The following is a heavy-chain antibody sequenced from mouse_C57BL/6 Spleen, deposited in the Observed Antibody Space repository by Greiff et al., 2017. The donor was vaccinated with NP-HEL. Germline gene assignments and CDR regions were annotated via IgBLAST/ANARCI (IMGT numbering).Heavy chain of an antibody. CDR2: INPSSGYT. CDR1: GYTFTSYT. J-gene: IGHJ2*01. Sequence: QVQLKESGAELARPGASVKMSCKASGYTFTSYTMHWVKQRPGQGLEWIGYINPSSGYTKYNQKFKDKATLTADKSSSTAYMQLSSLTSEDSAVYYCARSSQRYYFDYWGQGTTLTVSS. CDR3: ARSSQRYYFDY. V-gene: IGHV1-4*01. D-gene: IGHD6-1*01.